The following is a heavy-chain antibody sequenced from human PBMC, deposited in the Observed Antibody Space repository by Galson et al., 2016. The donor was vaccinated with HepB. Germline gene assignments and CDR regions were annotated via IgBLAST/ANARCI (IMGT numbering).Heavy chain of an antibody. D-gene: IGHD4/OR15-4a*01. Sequence: SVKVSCKASGYSFTAYYIHWVRLAPGQGLEWMGRINPDNGATNYAQKFQGRVTMTRDTSITTAYMDLNSLRPEDTALYYCAKDRVYLRDYAFDFWGQGTLVTVSS. J-gene: IGHJ1*01. CDR1: GYSFTAYY. CDR2: INPDNGAT. V-gene: IGHV1-2*06. CDR3: AKDRVYLRDYAFDF.